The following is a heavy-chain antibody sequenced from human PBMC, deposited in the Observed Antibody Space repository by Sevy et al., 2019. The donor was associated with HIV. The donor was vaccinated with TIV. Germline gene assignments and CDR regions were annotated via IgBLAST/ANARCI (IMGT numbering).Heavy chain of an antibody. CDR3: ARDRVAAAADDAFDI. Sequence: GGYLRLSCAASGFTFSSYAMHWVRQAPGKGLEWVAVISYDGSNKYYADSVKGRFTISRDNSKNTLYLQINSLRAEDTAVYYCARDRVAAAADDAFDIWGQGTMVTVSS. D-gene: IGHD6-25*01. CDR2: ISYDGSNK. CDR1: GFTFSSYA. J-gene: IGHJ3*02. V-gene: IGHV3-30*01.